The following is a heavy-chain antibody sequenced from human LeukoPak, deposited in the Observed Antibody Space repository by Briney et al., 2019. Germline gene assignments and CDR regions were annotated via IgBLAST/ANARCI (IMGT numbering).Heavy chain of an antibody. D-gene: IGHD6-19*01. J-gene: IGHJ4*02. CDR1: GYSFTSYW. CDR3: ARNIGYTSGWLDY. Sequence: GESLKISCEGSGYSFTSYWIGWVRQMPGKGLEWMGIIYPGDSDTRYSPSFQGQVTISADKSITTAYLQWSSLRASDTAMYYCARNIGYTSGWLDYWGQGTLVTVSS. CDR2: IYPGDSDT. V-gene: IGHV5-51*01.